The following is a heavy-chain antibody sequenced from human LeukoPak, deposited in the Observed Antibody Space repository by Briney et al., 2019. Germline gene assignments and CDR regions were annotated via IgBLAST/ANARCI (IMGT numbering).Heavy chain of an antibody. Sequence: GASVKVSCKASGYTFTSYAMHWVRQAPGQRLEWMGWINAGNGNTKYSQKFQGRVTITRDTSASTASMELSSLRSEDTAVYYCARDGYSYGYSYYFDYWGQGTLVTVSS. CDR1: GYTFTSYA. V-gene: IGHV1-3*01. CDR3: ARDGYSYGYSYYFDY. CDR2: INAGNGNT. J-gene: IGHJ4*02. D-gene: IGHD5-18*01.